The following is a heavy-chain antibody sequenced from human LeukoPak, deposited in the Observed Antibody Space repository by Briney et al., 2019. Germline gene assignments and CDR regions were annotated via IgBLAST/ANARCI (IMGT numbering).Heavy chain of an antibody. CDR2: IYTSGCT. V-gene: IGHV4-61*02. CDR3: AREVLRFLEWLPSYDAFDI. D-gene: IGHD3-3*01. Sequence: SETLSLTCTVSGGSISSGSYYWSWIRQPAGKGLEWIGRIYTSGCTNYNPSLKSRVTISVDTSKNQFSLKLSSVTAADTAVYYCAREVLRFLEWLPSYDAFDIWGQGTMVTVSS. J-gene: IGHJ3*02. CDR1: GGSISSGSYY.